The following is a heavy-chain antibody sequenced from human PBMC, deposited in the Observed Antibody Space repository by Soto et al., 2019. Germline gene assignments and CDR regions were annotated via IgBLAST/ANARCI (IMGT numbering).Heavy chain of an antibody. D-gene: IGHD6-19*01. V-gene: IGHV3-23*01. CDR2: ISGSGGST. CDR1: GFTFSSYA. CDR3: AKGTPLQDSSGWYGQDAFDI. Sequence: PGGSLRLSCAAPGFTFSSYAMSWVRQAPGKGLEWVSAISGSGGSTYYADSVKGRFTISRDNSKNTLYLQMNSLRAEDTAVYYCAKGTPLQDSSGWYGQDAFDIWGQGTMVTVSS. J-gene: IGHJ3*02.